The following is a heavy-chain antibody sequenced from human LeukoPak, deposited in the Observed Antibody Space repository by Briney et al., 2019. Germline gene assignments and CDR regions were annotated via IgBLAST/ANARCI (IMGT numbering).Heavy chain of an antibody. V-gene: IGHV4-61*08. CDR1: GGSISSGGYY. D-gene: IGHD3-22*01. J-gene: IGHJ3*02. CDR2: IYYSGST. CDR3: ASTIYYYDSSGLIPNAFDI. Sequence: SETLSLTCTVSGGSISSGGYYWSWIRQPPGKGLEWIGYIYYSGSTNYNPSLKSRVTISVDTSKNQFSLKLSSVTAADTAVYYCASTIYYYDSSGLIPNAFDIWGQGTMVTVSS.